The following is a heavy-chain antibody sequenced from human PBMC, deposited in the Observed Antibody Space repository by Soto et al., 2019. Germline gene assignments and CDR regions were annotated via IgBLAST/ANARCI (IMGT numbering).Heavy chain of an antibody. CDR1: GDTFSTYT. CDR3: AREGLVLVPSTVNSDYYYYAMDV. V-gene: IGHV1-69*12. Sequence: QVQLVQSGAEVKKPGSSVKVSRKASGDTFSTYTITWVRQAPGQGLEWMGGIIPRSATSNYAQKFQGRVTITAGESTRTAYMELSSLRSEDTAVYYCAREGLVLVPSTVNSDYYYYAMDVWGQGTTVTVSS. CDR2: IIPRSATS. J-gene: IGHJ6*02. D-gene: IGHD2-2*01.